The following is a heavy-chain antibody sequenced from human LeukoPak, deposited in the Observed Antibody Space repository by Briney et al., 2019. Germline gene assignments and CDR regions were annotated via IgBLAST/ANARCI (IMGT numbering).Heavy chain of an antibody. CDR2: INPNSGGT. V-gene: IGHV1-2*04. D-gene: IGHD3-22*01. J-gene: IGHJ4*02. CDR3: ARDPNYYDSSGWDY. Sequence: GASVKVSCKASGYTFTGYYMHWVRQAPGQGLEWMGWINPNSGGTNYAQKFQGWVTMTRDTSISTAYMELSRLRSDDTAVYYCARDPNYYDSSGWDYWGQGTLVTVSS. CDR1: GYTFTGYY.